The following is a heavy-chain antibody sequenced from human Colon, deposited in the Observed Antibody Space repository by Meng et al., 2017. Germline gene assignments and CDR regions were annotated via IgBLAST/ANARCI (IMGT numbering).Heavy chain of an antibody. CDR1: GGSINSSDW. J-gene: IGHJ5*02. CDR3: ATGLRHGDWFDP. Sequence: QLQLPGPGPGLVKPSGTSSLTCAVLGGSINSSDWWGWVRQPPGKGLEWIAEIFHSGSTNYNSSLKGRLTMSVDTSKKQISLTLTSVTAADTAVYYCATGLRHGDWFDPWGPGTLVTVSS. CDR2: IFHSGST. V-gene: IGHV4-4*02. D-gene: IGHD4-17*01.